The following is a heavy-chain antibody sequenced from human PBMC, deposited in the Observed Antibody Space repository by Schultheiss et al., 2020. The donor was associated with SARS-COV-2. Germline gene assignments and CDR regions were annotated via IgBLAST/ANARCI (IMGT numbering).Heavy chain of an antibody. V-gene: IGHV4-61*08. D-gene: IGHD3-3*01. Sequence: SETLSLTCTVSGGSISSGGYYWSWIRQHPGKGLEWIGYIYYSGSTNYNPSLKSRVTISVDTSKKQFSLKLSSVTAADTAVYYCARTIRITIFGVVQYFDYWGQGTLVTVSS. J-gene: IGHJ4*02. CDR2: IYYSGST. CDR3: ARTIRITIFGVVQYFDY. CDR1: GGSISSGGYY.